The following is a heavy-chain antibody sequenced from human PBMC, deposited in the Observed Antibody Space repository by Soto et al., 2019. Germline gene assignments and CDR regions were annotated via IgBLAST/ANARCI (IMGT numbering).Heavy chain of an antibody. J-gene: IGHJ2*01. CDR1: GFTVSSNY. Sequence: EVQLVESGGGLIQPGGSLRLSCAASGFTVSSNYMSWVRQAPGKGLEWVSVIYSGGSTYYADSVKGRVTISRDNSKNTLYLQMNSLRAEHTGVYYCARGTSGWYLGRYFDLWGRGTLVTVSS. CDR3: ARGTSGWYLGRYFDL. CDR2: IYSGGST. V-gene: IGHV3-53*01. D-gene: IGHD6-19*01.